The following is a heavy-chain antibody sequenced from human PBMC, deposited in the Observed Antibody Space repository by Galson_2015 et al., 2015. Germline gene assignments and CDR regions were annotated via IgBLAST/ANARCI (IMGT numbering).Heavy chain of an antibody. J-gene: IGHJ4*02. Sequence: SLRLSCAASGFTFSSYGMHWVRQAPGKGLEWVAVISYDGSNKYYADSVKGRFTISRDNSKNTLYLQMNSLRAKDTAVYYCASLIDYGDPMTIYLTFDYWGQGTLVTVSS. CDR3: ASLIDYGDPMTIYLTFDY. D-gene: IGHD4-17*01. V-gene: IGHV3-30*03. CDR2: ISYDGSNK. CDR1: GFTFSSYG.